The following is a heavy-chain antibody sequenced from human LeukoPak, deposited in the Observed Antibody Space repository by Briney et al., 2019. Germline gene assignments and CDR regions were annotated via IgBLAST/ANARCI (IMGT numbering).Heavy chain of an antibody. V-gene: IGHV3-49*03. CDR1: GFTFGDYA. CDR3: TRESRRTVTMSNFDY. J-gene: IGHJ4*02. CDR2: IRSKAYGGTT. Sequence: GGSLRLSCTASGFTFGDYAMSWFRQAPGKGLEWVGFIRSKAYGGTTEYAASVKGRFTISRDDSKSIAYLQMNGLKTEDTAVYYCTRESRRTVTMSNFDYWGQGTLVTVSS. D-gene: IGHD4-17*01.